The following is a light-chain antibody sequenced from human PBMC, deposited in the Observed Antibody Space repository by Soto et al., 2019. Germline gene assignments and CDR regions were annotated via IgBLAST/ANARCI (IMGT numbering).Light chain of an antibody. V-gene: IGKV3-20*01. CDR2: GAS. Sequence: EILLTQSRGTLSLSPGERATLSCMSSQSVSSSYLAWYQQKPGQAPRLLIYGASSRATGIPDRFSGSGSGTDFTLTISRLEPEDFAVYYCQQYGSSPSTFGGGTKVDI. J-gene: IGKJ4*01. CDR1: QSVSSSY. CDR3: QQYGSSPST.